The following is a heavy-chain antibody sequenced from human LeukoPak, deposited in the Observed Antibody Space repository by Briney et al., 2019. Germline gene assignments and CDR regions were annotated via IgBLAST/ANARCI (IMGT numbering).Heavy chain of an antibody. V-gene: IGHV3-23*01. CDR1: GFPFSSYA. J-gene: IGHJ5*02. Sequence: GGSLRLSCAASGFPFSSYAMSWVRQAPGKGLEWVSAISGSGGSTYYADSVKGRFTISRDNSKNTLYLQMNSLRAEDTAVYYCAKGARFGELLSWFDPWGQGTLVTVSS. CDR2: ISGSGGST. D-gene: IGHD3-10*01. CDR3: AKGARFGELLSWFDP.